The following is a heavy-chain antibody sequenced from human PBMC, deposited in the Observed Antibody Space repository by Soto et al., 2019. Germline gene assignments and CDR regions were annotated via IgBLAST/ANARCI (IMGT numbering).Heavy chain of an antibody. J-gene: IGHJ3*02. Sequence: ASVTVSCKTSVYTFTSHPIHWVRQATEQRLEWMGYINADNGNTKYSLECQDRVTFTRDTFASTAHMEVTSLRSEDAAVYYSAREKHGTGDAFDIWGQRTMVTVSS. D-gene: IGHD1-1*01. CDR3: AREKHGTGDAFDI. V-gene: IGHV1-3*01. CDR2: INADNGNT. CDR1: VYTFTSHP.